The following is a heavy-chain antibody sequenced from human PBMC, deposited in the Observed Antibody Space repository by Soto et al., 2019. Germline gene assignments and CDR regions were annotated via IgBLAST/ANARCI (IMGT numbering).Heavy chain of an antibody. CDR3: ARGKDGRRAGTYYFDMDV. J-gene: IGHJ6*03. D-gene: IGHD1-1*01. V-gene: IGHV3-7*01. CDR2: IKQDGSEK. CDR1: GFSIRDYW. Sequence: EGQLVESGGGLVQPGGSLRLSCAASGFSIRDYWMTWVRQAPGKGLDWVANIKQDGSEKFYVDSLKGRFTISRDNAKNSLYPLMNSLRADDTAVYYCARGKDGRRAGTYYFDMDVWGKGTTVTLSS.